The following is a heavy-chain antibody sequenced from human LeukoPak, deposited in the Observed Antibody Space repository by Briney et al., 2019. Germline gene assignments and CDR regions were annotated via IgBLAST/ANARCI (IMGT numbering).Heavy chain of an antibody. CDR1: GFTFSDYY. D-gene: IGHD5-24*01. Sequence: GGSLRLSCAASGFTFSDYYMSWIRQAPGKGLEWVSYISSSGSTIFYADSVKGRFTISRGNAKNSLYLQMNSLRAEDTAVYYCARDLPRGAVDYWGQGTLVTVSS. J-gene: IGHJ4*02. V-gene: IGHV3-11*04. CDR2: ISSSGSTI. CDR3: ARDLPRGAVDY.